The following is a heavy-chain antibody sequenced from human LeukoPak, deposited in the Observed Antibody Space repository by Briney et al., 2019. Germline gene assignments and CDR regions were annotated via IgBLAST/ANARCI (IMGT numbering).Heavy chain of an antibody. CDR2: INPNSGGT. CDR3: ARDRTGWRYWFDP. D-gene: IGHD6-19*01. J-gene: IGHJ5*02. CDR1: GYTLTSYY. V-gene: IGHV1-2*02. Sequence: ASVKVSCKTSGYTLTSYYIHWVRQAPGQGLEWMGWINPNSGGTNYAQKFQGRVTMTRDTSISTAYMELSRLRSDDTAVYYCARDRTGWRYWFDPWGQGTLVTVSS.